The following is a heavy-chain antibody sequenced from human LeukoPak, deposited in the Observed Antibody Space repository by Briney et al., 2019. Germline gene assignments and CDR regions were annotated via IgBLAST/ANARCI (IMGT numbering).Heavy chain of an antibody. CDR3: ARNVLGTRQFDP. CDR2: IYGDGRT. CDR1: GYSISSSHW. Sequence: SDTLSLTCGVSGYSISSSHWWGWIQQPPGKGLEWIGYIYGDGRTYYNPSLKSRVSMSVDTSKNQFSLKVNSVTAVDTAVYYCARNVLGTRQFDPWGQGTLVTVSS. V-gene: IGHV4-28*01. D-gene: IGHD1-1*01. J-gene: IGHJ5*02.